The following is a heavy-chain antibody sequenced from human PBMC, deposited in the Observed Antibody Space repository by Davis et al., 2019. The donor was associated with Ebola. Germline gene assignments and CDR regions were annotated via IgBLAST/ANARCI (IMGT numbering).Heavy chain of an antibody. CDR2: IYKSGKT. Sequence: MPSETLSLTCTVPGGSISSGDYYWSWIRQAPGKGLAWIGYIYKSGKTYFNPSLESRVTMSVDTSKNQFSLKLSSVTAADTAGYYCAKSGGHNWFDPWGQGTLVTVSS. D-gene: IGHD3-16*01. J-gene: IGHJ5*02. CDR3: AKSGGHNWFDP. CDR1: GGSISSGDYY. V-gene: IGHV4-30-4*01.